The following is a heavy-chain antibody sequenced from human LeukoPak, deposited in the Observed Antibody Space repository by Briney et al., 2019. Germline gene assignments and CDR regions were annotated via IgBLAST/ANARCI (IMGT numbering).Heavy chain of an antibody. Sequence: SETLSLTCTVSGGSIRSYYWGWIRQPPGKGLEWIGYIYYSGSTNYNPSLKSRVTISVDTSKNQFSLRLSSVTAADTAVYYRARVGSSGWSFDYWGQGTLVTVSS. CDR2: IYYSGST. CDR1: GGSIRSYY. CDR3: ARVGSSGWSFDY. V-gene: IGHV4-59*01. J-gene: IGHJ4*02. D-gene: IGHD6-19*01.